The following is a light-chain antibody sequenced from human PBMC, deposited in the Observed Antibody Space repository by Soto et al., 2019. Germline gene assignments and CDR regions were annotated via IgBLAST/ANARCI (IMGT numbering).Light chain of an antibody. J-gene: IGKJ1*01. CDR3: QQYDSSPRT. CDR2: GTS. V-gene: IGKV3-20*01. Sequence: ENVLTQSPGTLPLSPGERATLSCRASQSVSSYSLAWYQQKPGQAPRLVMYGTSNRATGIPDRSSGSGSGTDFTLTISRLEPEDFAVYYCQQYDSSPRTFGQGTKVDIK. CDR1: QSVSSYS.